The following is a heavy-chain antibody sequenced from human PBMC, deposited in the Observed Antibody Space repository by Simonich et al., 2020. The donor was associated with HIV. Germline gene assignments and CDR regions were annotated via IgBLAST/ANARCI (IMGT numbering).Heavy chain of an antibody. CDR1: GYTFTGYY. J-gene: IGHJ4*02. CDR2: INPNSGGT. V-gene: IGHV1-2*02. CDR3: ARGGLIAAAGTYARIDY. D-gene: IGHD6-13*01. Sequence: QVQLVQSGAEVKKPGASMKVSCKASGYTFTGYYMHGVRQAPGQGLEWMGWINPNSGGTNYAQKVQGRVTMTRYTSISTAYMELSRLRSDDTAVYYCARGGLIAAAGTYARIDYWGQGTLVTVSS.